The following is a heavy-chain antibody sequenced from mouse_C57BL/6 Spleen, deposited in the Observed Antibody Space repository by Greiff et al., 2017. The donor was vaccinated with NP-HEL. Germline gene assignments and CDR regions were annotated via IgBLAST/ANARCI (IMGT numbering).Heavy chain of an antibody. V-gene: IGHV1-42*01. CDR1: GYSFTGYY. CDR2: INPSTGGT. Sequence: VHVKQSGPELVKPGASVKISCKASGYSFTGYYMNWVKQSPEKSLEWIGEINPSTGGTTYNQKFKAKATLTVDKSSSTAYMQLKSLTSEDSAVYYCARGSPYDYDLSYWGQGTLVTVSA. CDR3: ARGSPYDYDLSY. D-gene: IGHD2-4*01. J-gene: IGHJ3*01.